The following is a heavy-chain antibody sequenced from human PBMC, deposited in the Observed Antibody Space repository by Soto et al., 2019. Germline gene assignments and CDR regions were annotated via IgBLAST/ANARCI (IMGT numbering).Heavy chain of an antibody. CDR1: GFTFSSHE. Sequence: GGSLKLSSAASGFTFSSHEMNWVRQAPGKGLEWISYISGSGNITYYADSVKGRFTISRDNAQKSLYLQMNSLRVEDTAVYYCARGGVYWGQGPLVTVSS. J-gene: IGHJ4*02. CDR2: ISGSGNIT. V-gene: IGHV3-48*03. D-gene: IGHD2-8*01. CDR3: ARGGVY.